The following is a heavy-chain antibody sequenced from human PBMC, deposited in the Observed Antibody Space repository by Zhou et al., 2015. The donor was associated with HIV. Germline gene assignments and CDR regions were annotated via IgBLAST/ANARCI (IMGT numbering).Heavy chain of an antibody. CDR2: MNPNTGNT. CDR3: ARMARSSPPWFDY. D-gene: IGHD6-13*01. J-gene: IGHJ4*02. V-gene: IGHV1-8*01. Sequence: QVQLVQSGAEVKKPGASVKVSCKASEYTFTNHDINWVRQAAGQGLEWLGWMNPNTGNTAYAQKFQDRVTMTRNTSASTAYMELSSLRSEDTAVYYCARMARSSPPWFDYWGQGTLVTVSS. CDR1: EYTFTNHD.